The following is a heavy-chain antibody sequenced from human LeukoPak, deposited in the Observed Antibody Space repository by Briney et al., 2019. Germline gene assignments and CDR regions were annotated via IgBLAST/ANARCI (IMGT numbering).Heavy chain of an antibody. V-gene: IGHV3-23*01. CDR1: GFTFSSYA. J-gene: IGHJ5*02. CDR2: ISGSGGST. Sequence: GGSLRLSCAASGFTFSSYAMSWVRQAPGEGLEWVSAISGSGGSTYYADSVKGRFTISRDNSKNTLYLQMNSLRAEDTAVYYCAKVGGKIAAAGNWFDPWGQGTLVTVSS. CDR3: AKVGGKIAAAGNWFDP. D-gene: IGHD6-13*01.